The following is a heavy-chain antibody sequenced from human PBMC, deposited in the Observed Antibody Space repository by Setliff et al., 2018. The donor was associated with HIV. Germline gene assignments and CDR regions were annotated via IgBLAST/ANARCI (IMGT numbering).Heavy chain of an antibody. CDR3: ARDAPTVYANGWFDP. Sequence: SETLCLTCAVSGYSISSGFYWGWIRQPPGKGLEWIGSIYHSGSTYYNPSLRSRVTISVDTSKNQFSRKLSSVTAADTAVYYCARDAPTVYANGWFDPWGQGTLVTVS. CDR2: IYHSGST. J-gene: IGHJ5*02. V-gene: IGHV4-38-2*02. CDR1: GYSISSGFY. D-gene: IGHD2-8*01.